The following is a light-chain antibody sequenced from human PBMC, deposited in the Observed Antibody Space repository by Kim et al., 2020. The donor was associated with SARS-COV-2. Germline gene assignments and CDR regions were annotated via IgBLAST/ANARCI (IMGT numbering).Light chain of an antibody. CDR3: GTWDSSLSAVV. CDR2: DNN. J-gene: IGLJ2*01. V-gene: IGLV1-51*01. Sequence: GQKVPISCSGSNSNIGNNYVSWYQHLPGTAPKLLIYDNNKRPSGIPDRFSGSKSGTSATLGITGLQTGDEADYYCGTWDSSLSAVVFGGGTQLTVL. CDR1: NSNIGNNY.